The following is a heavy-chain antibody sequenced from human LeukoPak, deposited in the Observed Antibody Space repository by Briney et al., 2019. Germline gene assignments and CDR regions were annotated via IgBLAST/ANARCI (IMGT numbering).Heavy chain of an antibody. CDR3: ARSLWSGPMDS. CDR2: ISSSGSYT. Sequence: GGSLSLSCSASGFTFSDYYMSWIRQAPGKGLEWVSFISSSGSYTKDAESVKGRFTVSRDNAKNSLYLQMNSLRAEDTAIYYCARSLWSGPMDSCGQGTLITVSS. J-gene: IGHJ4*02. D-gene: IGHD3-3*01. V-gene: IGHV3-11*06. CDR1: GFTFSDYY.